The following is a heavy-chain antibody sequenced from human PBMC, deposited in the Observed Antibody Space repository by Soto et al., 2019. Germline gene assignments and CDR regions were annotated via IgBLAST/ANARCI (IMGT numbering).Heavy chain of an antibody. D-gene: IGHD2-15*01. CDR2: IYYSGST. CDR3: ARGVDYYYYGMDV. Sequence: QVQLQESGPGLVKPSQTLSLTCTVSGGSISSGGYYWSWIRQHPGKGLEWIGYIYYSGSTHYNPYLKSRVTISVDKSKTQFSLKLSSVTAADTAVYYCARGVDYYYYGMDVWGQGTTVNVSS. CDR1: GGSISSGGYY. V-gene: IGHV4-31*03. J-gene: IGHJ6*02.